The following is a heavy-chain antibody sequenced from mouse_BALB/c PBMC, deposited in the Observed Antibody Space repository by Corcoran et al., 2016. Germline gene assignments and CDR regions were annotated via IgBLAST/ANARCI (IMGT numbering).Heavy chain of an antibody. CDR1: GYSITSGYY. V-gene: IGHV3-6*02. CDR2: ISYDGSN. D-gene: IGHD2-4*01. CDR3: ARALYDYRAWYFDV. Sequence: DVQLQESGPGLVKPSQSLSLTCSVTGYSITSGYYWNWIRQFPGNKLEWMGYISYDGSNNYNPSLKNRISITRDTSKNQFFLKLNSVTTEDTATYYCARALYDYRAWYFDVWGAGTTVTVSS. J-gene: IGHJ1*01.